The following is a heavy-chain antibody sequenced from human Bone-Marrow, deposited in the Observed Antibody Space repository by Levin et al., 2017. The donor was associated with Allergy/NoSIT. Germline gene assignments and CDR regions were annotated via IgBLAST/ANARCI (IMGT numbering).Heavy chain of an antibody. CDR2: TYYRSKWYT. D-gene: IGHD4-11*01. V-gene: IGHV6-1*01. CDR1: GDSVVSSNNPA. Sequence: SSETLSLTCAISGDSVVSSNNPAWNWIRQSPSRGLEWLGRTYYRSKWYTDYAVSVQSRITINPDTSKNQFSLHLNSVTPEDTAIYYCAREGLQPNGFDYWGQGTLVTVSS. CDR3: AREGLQPNGFDY. J-gene: IGHJ4*02.